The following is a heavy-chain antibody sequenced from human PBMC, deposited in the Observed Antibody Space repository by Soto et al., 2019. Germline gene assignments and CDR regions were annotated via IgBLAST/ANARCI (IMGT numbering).Heavy chain of an antibody. J-gene: IGHJ6*03. Sequence: QVQLVQSGAEVKKPGASVKVSCKASGYTFTSYYMHWVRQAPGQGLEWMGIINPSGGSTSYAQKFQGRVKMTRDTSTSTVYMELSSLRSEDTAVYYCARNYYGSGSYYQGPFYYYYYYMDVWGKGTTVTVSS. CDR2: INPSGGST. CDR3: ARNYYGSGSYYQGPFYYYYYYMDV. V-gene: IGHV1-46*03. CDR1: GYTFTSYY. D-gene: IGHD3-10*01.